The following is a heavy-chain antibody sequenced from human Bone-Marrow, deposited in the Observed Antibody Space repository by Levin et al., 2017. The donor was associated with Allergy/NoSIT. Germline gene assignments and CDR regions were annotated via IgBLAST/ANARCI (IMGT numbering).Heavy chain of an antibody. J-gene: IGHJ4*02. CDR3: ARDRYYGSGSYYGTDY. CDR2: ISSSSSYT. D-gene: IGHD3-10*01. Sequence: GGSLRLSCAASGFTFSDYYMSWIRQAPGKGLEWVSYISSSSSYTNYADSVKGRFTISRDNAKNSLYLQMNSLRAEDTAVYYCARDRYYGSGSYYGTDYWGQGTLVTVSS. CDR1: GFTFSDYY. V-gene: IGHV3-11*06.